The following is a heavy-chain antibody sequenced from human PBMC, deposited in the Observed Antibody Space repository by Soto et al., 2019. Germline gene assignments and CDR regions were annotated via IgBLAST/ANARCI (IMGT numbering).Heavy chain of an antibody. J-gene: IGHJ4*02. CDR1: GFTFSSYA. CDR2: ITDSGSTT. CDR3: AKDDIYCSRGNCHLYSFDF. V-gene: IGHV3-23*01. Sequence: GGSLRLSCAGSGFTFSSYAMSWVRQAPGKGLEWVSAITDSGSTTYYTDSVKGRFTVSRDNSKNTVYLQMNSLRAEDTAIYFCAKDDIYCSRGNCHLYSFDFWGQGTLVTVSS. D-gene: IGHD2-15*01.